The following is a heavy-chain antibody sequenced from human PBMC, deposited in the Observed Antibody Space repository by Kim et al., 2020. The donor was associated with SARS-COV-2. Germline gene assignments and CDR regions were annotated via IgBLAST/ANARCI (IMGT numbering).Heavy chain of an antibody. CDR3: AHTHDKLRGSFYI. J-gene: IGHJ3*02. Sequence: YSPSLKSRLTITKDTSKNQVVLTMTNMDPVDTATYYCAHTHDKLRGSFYIWGQGTMVTVSS. V-gene: IGHV2-5*01. D-gene: IGHD2-15*01.